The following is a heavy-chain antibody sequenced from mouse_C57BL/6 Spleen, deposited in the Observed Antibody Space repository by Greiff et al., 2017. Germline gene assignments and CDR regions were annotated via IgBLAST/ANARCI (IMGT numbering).Heavy chain of an antibody. J-gene: IGHJ3*01. CDR2: IYPGDGDT. V-gene: IGHV1-80*01. D-gene: IGHD2-3*01. CDR3: ARDLYDPGPFAY. CDR1: GYAFTGYW. Sequence: QVQLQQSGAELVTPGASVTMSCKASGYAFTGYWMHWVKQRPGQGLEWIGQIYPGDGDTNYNGKFKGKATQTADKSSSTAYMQLSSLTSEDSAVYFCARDLYDPGPFAYWGQGTLVTVSA.